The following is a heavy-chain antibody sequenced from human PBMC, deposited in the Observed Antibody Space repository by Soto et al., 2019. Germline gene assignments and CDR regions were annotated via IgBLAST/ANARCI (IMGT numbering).Heavy chain of an antibody. Sequence: EVQLSESGGGLVQPGESLRLSCAASGFTFSSYALYWVRQAPGKGLEWVSAISGSGISIYYADSVKGRFTISRDNSKNTLYLQMNSLRAEDTAVYFCARDEWELIRPSWFDPWGQGTLVTVSS. CDR1: GFTFSSYA. CDR2: ISGSGISI. CDR3: ARDEWELIRPSWFDP. D-gene: IGHD1-26*01. V-gene: IGHV3-23*01. J-gene: IGHJ5*02.